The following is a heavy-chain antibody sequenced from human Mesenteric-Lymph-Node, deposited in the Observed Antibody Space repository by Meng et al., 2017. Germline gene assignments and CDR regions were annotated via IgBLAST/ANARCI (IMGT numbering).Heavy chain of an antibody. J-gene: IGHJ4*02. V-gene: IGHV3-9*01. D-gene: IGHD6-19*01. CDR2: ISWNSGSI. CDR3: VRGSGWILEK. Sequence: GGSLRLSCAASGFTFDDYAMHWVRQAPGKGLEWVSGISWNSGSIGYADSVKGRFTISRDNAKNSLYLQMDNLRADDTAVYYCVRGSGWILEKWGQGALVTVSS. CDR1: GFTFDDYA.